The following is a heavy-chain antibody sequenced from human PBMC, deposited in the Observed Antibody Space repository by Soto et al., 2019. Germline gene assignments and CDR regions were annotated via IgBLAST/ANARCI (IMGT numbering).Heavy chain of an antibody. CDR1: GYSFTSYW. CDR2: IYPGDSDT. Sequence: PGESLKISCKGSGYSFTSYWIGWVRQMPGKGLEWMGIIYPGDSDTRYSPSFQGQVTISADKSISTAYLQWSSLKASDTAMYYCARASRVAMIGMDVWGQGTTVTVSS. V-gene: IGHV5-51*01. CDR3: ARASRVAMIGMDV. D-gene: IGHD2-2*01. J-gene: IGHJ6*02.